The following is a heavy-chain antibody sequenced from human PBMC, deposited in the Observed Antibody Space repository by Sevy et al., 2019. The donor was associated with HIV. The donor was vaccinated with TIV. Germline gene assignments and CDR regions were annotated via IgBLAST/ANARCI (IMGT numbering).Heavy chain of an antibody. CDR1: GLIFSDYY. V-gene: IGHV3-11*06. Sequence: GGSLRLSCAASGLIFSDYYMGWVRQAPGKGLEWVADISSGNTYTNYADSVKGRFTISRDNAKKSLYLQMNTLRAEDTAVYYCAILRVIASAPYYFDYWGQGALVTVSS. CDR2: ISSGNTYT. J-gene: IGHJ4*02. CDR3: AILRVIASAPYYFDY. D-gene: IGHD2-21*01.